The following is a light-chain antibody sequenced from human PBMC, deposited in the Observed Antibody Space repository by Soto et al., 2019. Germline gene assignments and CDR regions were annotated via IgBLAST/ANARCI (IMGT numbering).Light chain of an antibody. CDR2: EVS. CDR3: SSYTSSSTLV. Sequence: QSALTQPASVSVSPGHSITISCTGTRSDVGDFDCVSWYQQHPGKAPKLMIYEVSDRPSGVSNRFSGSKSGDTASLTISGLQAEDEADYYCSSYTSSSTLVFGGGTKVTVL. J-gene: IGLJ2*01. V-gene: IGLV2-14*01. CDR1: RSDVGDFDC.